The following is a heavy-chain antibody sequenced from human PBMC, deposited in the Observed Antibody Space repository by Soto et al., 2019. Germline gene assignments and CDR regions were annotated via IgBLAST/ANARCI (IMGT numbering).Heavy chain of an antibody. V-gene: IGHV4-4*02. CDR1: SGSISSSNW. Sequence: SETLSLTCAVSSGSISSSNWWSWVRQPPGKGLEWIGEIYHSGSTNYNPSLKSRVTISVDKSKNQFSLKLSSVTAADTAVYYCARKNESYNWNYVLGGPHNWFDPWGQGTLVT. CDR3: ARKNESYNWNYVLGGPHNWFDP. J-gene: IGHJ5*02. CDR2: IYHSGST. D-gene: IGHD1-7*01.